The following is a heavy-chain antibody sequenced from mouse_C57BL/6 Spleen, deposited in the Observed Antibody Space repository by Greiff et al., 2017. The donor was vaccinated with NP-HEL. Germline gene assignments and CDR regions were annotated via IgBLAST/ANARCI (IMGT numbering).Heavy chain of an antibody. CDR3: ARKGDGVDY. V-gene: IGHV1-50*01. CDR1: GYTFTSYW. J-gene: IGHJ2*01. CDR2: IDPSDSYT. Sequence: VQLQQPGAELVKPGASVKLSCKASGYTFTSYWMQWVKQRPGQGLEWIGEIDPSDSYTNYNQKFKGKSTLTVDKSSSTAYMQLSSLTSEDSAVYYCARKGDGVDYWGQGTTLTVSS. D-gene: IGHD3-3*01.